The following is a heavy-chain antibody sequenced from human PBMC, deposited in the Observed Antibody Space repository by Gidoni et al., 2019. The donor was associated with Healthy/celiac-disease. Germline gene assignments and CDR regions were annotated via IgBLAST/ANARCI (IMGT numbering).Heavy chain of an antibody. V-gene: IGHV3-23*01. J-gene: IGHJ3*02. CDR1: GFTFSSYA. D-gene: IGHD6-19*01. CDR2: ISGSCGST. CDR3: AKDVGGQWLVLRAFDI. Sequence: EVQLLESGGGLVQPGGSLRLSCAASGFTFSSYAMSWVRQAPGKGLEWVSAISGSCGSTYYADSVKGRFTISRDNSKNTLYLQMNSLRAEDTAVYYCAKDVGGQWLVLRAFDIWGQGTMVTVSS.